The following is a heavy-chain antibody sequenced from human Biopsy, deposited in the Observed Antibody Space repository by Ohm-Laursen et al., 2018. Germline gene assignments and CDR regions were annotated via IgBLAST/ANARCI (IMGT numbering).Heavy chain of an antibody. V-gene: IGHV3-33*04. CDR3: ARGLSSGWYGYFDV. CDR2: IWYDGTNE. Sequence: SLRLSCSASGFTFGHYAMHWVRQAPGKGLEWISLIWYDGTNEDYADSVEGRFTISRDNSKNTLYLQINTLTLEDTAFYYCARGLSSGWYGYFDVWGRGTLVTVSS. J-gene: IGHJ2*01. D-gene: IGHD6-19*01. CDR1: GFTFGHYA.